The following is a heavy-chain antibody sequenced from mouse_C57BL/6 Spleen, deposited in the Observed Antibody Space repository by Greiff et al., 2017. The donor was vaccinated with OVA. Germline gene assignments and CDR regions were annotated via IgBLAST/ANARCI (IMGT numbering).Heavy chain of an antibody. CDR1: GFTFSDAW. J-gene: IGHJ3*01. Sequence: EVKVEESGGGLVQPGGSMKLSCAASGFTFSDAWMDWVRQSPEKGLEWVAEIRNKANNHATYYAESVKGRFTISRDDSKSSVYLQMNSLRAEDTGIYYCTSQRGSYGNFAWFAYWGQGTLVTVSA. CDR3: TSQRGSYGNFAWFAY. V-gene: IGHV6-6*01. D-gene: IGHD2-1*01. CDR2: IRNKANNHAT.